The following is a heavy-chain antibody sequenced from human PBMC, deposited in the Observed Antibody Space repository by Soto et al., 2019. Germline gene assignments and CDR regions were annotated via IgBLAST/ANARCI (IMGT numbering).Heavy chain of an antibody. Sequence: QVQLVQSGAEVKKPGSSVKVSCKASGGTFSSYTISWVRQAPGQGLEWMGRIIPILGIANYAQKFQGRVTITADKSPSTAYMELSSLRSEDTAVYYGATGSSSSWYGWFDYWGQGTLVTVSS. CDR3: ATGSSSSWYGWFDY. V-gene: IGHV1-69*02. D-gene: IGHD6-13*01. CDR1: GGTFSSYT. J-gene: IGHJ4*02. CDR2: IIPILGIA.